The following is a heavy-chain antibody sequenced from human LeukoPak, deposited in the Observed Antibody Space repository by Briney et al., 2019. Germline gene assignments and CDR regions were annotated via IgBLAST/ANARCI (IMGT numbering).Heavy chain of an antibody. J-gene: IGHJ4*02. Sequence: ASVKVSCKASGYSFTSYGVSWVRQAPGQGLEWMGWISAYNGNRNYPQKFQGRVTMTTDTSTSTAYMELRSLRSDDTAVYYCARDTYGGNSDLKIDYWGQGTLVTVSS. CDR2: ISAYNGNR. CDR3: ARDTYGGNSDLKIDY. V-gene: IGHV1-18*01. D-gene: IGHD4-23*01. CDR1: GYSFTSYG.